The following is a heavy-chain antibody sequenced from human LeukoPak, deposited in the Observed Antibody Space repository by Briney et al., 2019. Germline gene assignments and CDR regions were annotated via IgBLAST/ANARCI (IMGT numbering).Heavy chain of an antibody. CDR3: ARDQYYYDSSGYYLFDY. CDR2: IYTSGST. CDR1: GGSISSYY. Sequence: ASETLSLTCTVSGGSISSYYWSWIRQPAGKGLEWIGRIYTSGSTNYNPSLKSRVTMSVDTSKNQFSLKLSSVTAADTAVYYCARDQYYYDSSGYYLFDYWGQGTLVTVSS. V-gene: IGHV4-4*07. J-gene: IGHJ4*02. D-gene: IGHD3-22*01.